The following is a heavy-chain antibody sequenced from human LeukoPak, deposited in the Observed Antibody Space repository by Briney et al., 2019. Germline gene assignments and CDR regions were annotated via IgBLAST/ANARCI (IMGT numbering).Heavy chain of an antibody. CDR2: ISYSGEIT. CDR1: GFTFSNYA. CDR3: AKDSPTTGGGPQGYFDL. Sequence: GGSLRLSCAASGFTFSNYAMTWVRQAPGKGLDWVAVISYSGEITYCADSVQGRFTISRDNSKNTLHLQMNSLRVDDAAIYYCAKDSPTTGGGPQGYFDLWGRGTLVTVSS. D-gene: IGHD4-17*01. V-gene: IGHV3-23*01. J-gene: IGHJ2*01.